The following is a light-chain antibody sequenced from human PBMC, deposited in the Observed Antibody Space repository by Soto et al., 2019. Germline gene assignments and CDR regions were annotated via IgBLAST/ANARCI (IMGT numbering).Light chain of an antibody. Sequence: EIVLTQSPGTLSLSPGDRATLSCRASHSVDNNYFALYQQKPGQAPRLLIYDVSSRATGIPDRFSGSGSGTDFTLTISRLEPEDFAVYHCQQYGSSPLYIFGQGTKLDIK. J-gene: IGKJ2*01. CDR2: DVS. CDR3: QQYGSSPLYI. CDR1: HSVDNNY. V-gene: IGKV3-20*01.